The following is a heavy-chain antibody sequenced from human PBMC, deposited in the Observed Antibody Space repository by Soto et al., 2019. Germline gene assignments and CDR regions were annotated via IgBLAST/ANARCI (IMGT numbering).Heavy chain of an antibody. Sequence: SETLSLTYTVSGGSVSSGSYYWSWIRQPPGKGLEWIGYIYYSGSTNYNPSLKSRVTISVDTSKNQFSLKLSSVTAADTAVYYCAREEGGLWFVSGSYFDYWGQGTLVTVSS. CDR2: IYYSGST. D-gene: IGHD1-26*01. J-gene: IGHJ4*02. CDR3: AREEGGLWFVSGSYFDY. V-gene: IGHV4-61*01. CDR1: GGSVSSGSYY.